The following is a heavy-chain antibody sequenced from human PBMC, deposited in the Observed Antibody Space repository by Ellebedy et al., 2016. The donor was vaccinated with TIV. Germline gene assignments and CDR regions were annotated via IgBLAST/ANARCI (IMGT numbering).Heavy chain of an antibody. V-gene: IGHV4-4*02. CDR2: IYHSGNT. D-gene: IGHD6-13*01. CDR3: TRDLGSGVYPGH. CDR1: GGSISSSHW. Sequence: SETLSLXXAVSGGSISSSHWWSWVRQSAGKGLEWIGEIYHSGNTNYNPSFESRVTMSVDKSKNQFSLNLSSLTAADTAVYYCTRDLGSGVYPGHWGQGTLVTVSS. J-gene: IGHJ4*02.